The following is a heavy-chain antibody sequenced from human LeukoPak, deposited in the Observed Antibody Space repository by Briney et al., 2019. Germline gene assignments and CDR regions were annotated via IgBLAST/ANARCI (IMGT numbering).Heavy chain of an antibody. V-gene: IGHV4-4*07. CDR2: IYTSGST. CDR3: ARRIQLWLILAFDI. CDR1: GGSISSYY. J-gene: IGHJ3*02. Sequence: SETLSLTCTVSGGSISSYYWSWIRQPAGKGLGWIGRIYTSGSTNYNPSLKSRVTMSVDTSKNQFSLKLSSVTAADTAVYYCARRIQLWLILAFDIWGQGTMVTVSS. D-gene: IGHD5-18*01.